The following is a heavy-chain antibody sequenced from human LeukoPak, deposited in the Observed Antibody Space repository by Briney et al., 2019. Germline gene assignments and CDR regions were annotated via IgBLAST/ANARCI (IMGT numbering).Heavy chain of an antibody. J-gene: IGHJ3*02. Sequence: GGSLRLSCAASGFTFSSYWMSWVRQAPGKGLEWVSYISSSGSIIYYADSVKGRFTISRDNAKNSLYLQMNSLRAEDTAVYYCARERRRGFIAAAGISAFDIWGQGTMVTVSS. V-gene: IGHV3-48*04. D-gene: IGHD6-13*01. CDR1: GFTFSSYW. CDR3: ARERRRGFIAAAGISAFDI. CDR2: ISSSGSII.